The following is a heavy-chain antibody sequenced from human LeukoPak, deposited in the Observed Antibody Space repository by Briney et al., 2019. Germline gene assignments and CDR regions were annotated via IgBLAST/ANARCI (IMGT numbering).Heavy chain of an antibody. D-gene: IGHD5-18*01. Sequence: ASVKVSCKASGYTFTCYYMHWVRQAPGQGLEWMGRINPNSGGTNYAQKFQGRVTMTRDTSISTAYMELSRLRSDDTAVYYCARAGPDTAMVTGLDYWGQGTLVTVSS. V-gene: IGHV1-2*06. CDR1: GYTFTCYY. CDR2: INPNSGGT. J-gene: IGHJ4*02. CDR3: ARAGPDTAMVTGLDY.